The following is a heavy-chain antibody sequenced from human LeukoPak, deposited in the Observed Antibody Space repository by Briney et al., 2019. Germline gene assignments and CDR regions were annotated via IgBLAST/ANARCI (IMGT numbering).Heavy chain of an antibody. D-gene: IGHD2-8*02. CDR2: ISGSGTST. CDR3: ARGYWPDY. V-gene: IGHV3-23*01. J-gene: IGHJ4*02. CDR1: GFTFSSYA. Sequence: PGGSLRLSCAASGFTFSSYAMSWVRQAPGKGLDWVSTISGSGTSTFYADSVKGRFTISRDNSKNTLFLQMNSLRADDTAIYYCARGYWPDYWGQGTLVTVSS.